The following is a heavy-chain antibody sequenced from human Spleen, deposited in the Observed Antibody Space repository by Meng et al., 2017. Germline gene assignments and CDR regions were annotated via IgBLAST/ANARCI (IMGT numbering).Heavy chain of an antibody. Sequence: GGSLRLSCSASGFTFGDYTLTWVRQAPGKGLEWVGFIRSKAYGGTTVYAASVKGRFTISRDDSKSIVYLQMNSLKTEDTAVYYCTREPPVLRFLEWLPSSYGMDVWGQGTTVTVSS. CDR2: IRSKAYGGTT. CDR1: GFTFGDYT. D-gene: IGHD3-3*01. CDR3: TREPPVLRFLEWLPSSYGMDV. J-gene: IGHJ6*02. V-gene: IGHV3-49*04.